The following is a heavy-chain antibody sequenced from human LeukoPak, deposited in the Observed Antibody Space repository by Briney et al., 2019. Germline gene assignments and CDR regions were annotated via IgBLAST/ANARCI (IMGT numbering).Heavy chain of an antibody. CDR3: ARSRGYSMYYFDD. Sequence: GRSLRLSCAASGFTFTDYSMHWVRQAPGKGLEWVSSISGSGSYIYYSDSVKGRFTISRDNAKSSLYLQMNSLRAEDTAIYNCARSRGYSMYYFDDWGQGTLVTVSS. D-gene: IGHD3-22*01. CDR1: GFTFTDYS. J-gene: IGHJ4*02. CDR2: ISGSGSYI. V-gene: IGHV3-21*01.